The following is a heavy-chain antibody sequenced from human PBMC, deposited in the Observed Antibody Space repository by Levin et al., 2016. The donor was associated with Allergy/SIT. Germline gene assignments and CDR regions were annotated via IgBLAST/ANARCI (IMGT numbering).Heavy chain of an antibody. J-gene: IGHJ5*02. D-gene: IGHD3-10*01. Sequence: GSLRLSCSVSGVSVSSNNYYWNWIRQSPGKGLEWIGYIYNSGSATYNPSLRSRITISVDTSENQFSLKLTSMTAADTAVYYCARASVTMIRGVSYSWFDAWGQGTLVTVSS. CDR2: IYNSGSA. CDR3: ARASVTMIRGVSYSWFDA. V-gene: IGHV4-61*01. CDR1: GVSVSSNNYY.